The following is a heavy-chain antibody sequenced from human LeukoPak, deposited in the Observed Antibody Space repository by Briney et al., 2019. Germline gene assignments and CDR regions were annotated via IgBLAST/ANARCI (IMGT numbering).Heavy chain of an antibody. V-gene: IGHV4-59*01. CDR3: AGEGPAANYYYGMDV. D-gene: IGHD2-2*01. Sequence: PSETLSLTCTVSGGSISSYYWSWIRQPPGKGLEWIGYIYYSGSTTYNPSLKSRVTISIDTSKNQFSLKLSSVTAADTAVYYCAGEGPAANYYYGMDVWGQGTTVTVSS. J-gene: IGHJ6*02. CDR2: IYYSGST. CDR1: GGSISSYY.